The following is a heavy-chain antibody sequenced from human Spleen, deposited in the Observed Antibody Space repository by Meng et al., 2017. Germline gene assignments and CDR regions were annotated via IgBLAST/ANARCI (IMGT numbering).Heavy chain of an antibody. V-gene: IGHV3-7*01. CDR2: IKADGSER. Sequence: GESLKISCAASGFTFSSYWMSWVRQAPGKGLEWVANIKADGSERFHVGSVKGRFTISRDNAMNSLYLQMNSLRAEDTALYYCAMGWGSSRAFDFWGQGTLVTVSS. CDR1: GFTFSSYW. CDR3: AMGWGSSRAFDF. J-gene: IGHJ4*02. D-gene: IGHD6-6*01.